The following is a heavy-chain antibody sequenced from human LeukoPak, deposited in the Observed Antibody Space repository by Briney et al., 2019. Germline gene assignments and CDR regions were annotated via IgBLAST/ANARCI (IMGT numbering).Heavy chain of an antibody. CDR3: ARALPSPYTASTD. D-gene: IGHD5-18*01. V-gene: IGHV4-39*07. CDR1: GGSISSSSYY. J-gene: IGHJ4*02. CDR2: IYYSGST. Sequence: SSETLSLTCTVSGGSISSSSYYWGWIRQPPGKGLEWIGSIYYSGSTYYNPSLKSRVTISVDTSKNQFSLKLSSVTAADTAVYYCARALPSPYTASTDWGQGTLVTVSS.